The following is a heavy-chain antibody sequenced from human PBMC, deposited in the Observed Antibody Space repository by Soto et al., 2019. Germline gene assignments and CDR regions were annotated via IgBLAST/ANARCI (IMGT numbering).Heavy chain of an antibody. Sequence: SETLSLTCTVSGDSISSGGFYWNWLRRQPGKGLEWIGYISYSGSTYYNPSLRSRLTLSVDTSNNQFSLRLNSVTAADTALYFCARGAANSYNWFDPWGQGTLVTVS. J-gene: IGHJ5*02. CDR2: ISYSGST. CDR3: ARGAANSYNWFDP. CDR1: GDSISSGGFY. D-gene: IGHD2-8*01. V-gene: IGHV4-31*03.